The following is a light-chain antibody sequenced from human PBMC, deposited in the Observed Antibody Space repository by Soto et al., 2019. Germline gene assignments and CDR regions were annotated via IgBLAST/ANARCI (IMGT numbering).Light chain of an antibody. Sequence: QSVLTQPASVSGSPGQSITISCTGTSSDVGGHNYVSWFQQHPGKAPKLMIYEVNNRPSGVSNRFSGSKSGNTASLTISGLQTEDEADYYCSSFTTSSTWVFGGGTQLTVL. J-gene: IGLJ3*02. V-gene: IGLV2-14*01. CDR2: EVN. CDR3: SSFTTSSTWV. CDR1: SSDVGGHNY.